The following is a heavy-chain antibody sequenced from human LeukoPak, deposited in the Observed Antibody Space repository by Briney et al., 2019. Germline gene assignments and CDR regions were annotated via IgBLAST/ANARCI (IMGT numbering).Heavy chain of an antibody. V-gene: IGHV3-23*01. Sequence: GGSLRLSCVASGFTFSRYPMSWVRQAPGKGLEWVSASGSSSRTYYTDSVKGRFTVSRDNSKNTLELQMNSLRADDTAVYYCAREGQVAGTWIGAFDFWGQGTMVTVSS. J-gene: IGHJ3*01. CDR2: SGSSSRT. CDR1: GFTFSRYP. CDR3: AREGQVAGTWIGAFDF. D-gene: IGHD6-19*01.